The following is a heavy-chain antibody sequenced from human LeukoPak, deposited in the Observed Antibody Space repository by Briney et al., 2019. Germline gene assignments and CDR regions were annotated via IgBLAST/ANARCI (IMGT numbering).Heavy chain of an antibody. D-gene: IGHD3-22*01. CDR1: GVSITSNRY. CDR2: IYTSGST. Sequence: SETLSLTCTVSGVSITSNRYWSWIRQPAGKGLEWIGRIYTSGSTNYNPSLKSRVTMSVDTSKNQFSLKLSSVTAADTAVYFCARGPYSYDSSGAFDIWGQGTMVTVSS. V-gene: IGHV4-4*07. J-gene: IGHJ3*02. CDR3: ARGPYSYDSSGAFDI.